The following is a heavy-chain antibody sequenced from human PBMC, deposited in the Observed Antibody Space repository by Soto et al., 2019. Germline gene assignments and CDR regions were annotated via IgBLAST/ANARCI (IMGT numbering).Heavy chain of an antibody. J-gene: IGHJ6*02. CDR2: INSNSGGT. CDR1: GYTFTGYY. D-gene: IGHD3-3*01. CDR3: VRAGYDFWSGTSPYYGMDV. V-gene: IGHV1-2*04. Sequence: GASVKVSCKASGYTFTGYYMHWVRQAPGQGLEWKGWINSNSGGTNYAQKFQGWVTMTRDTSISTAYMELSRLRSDDMAVFFCVRAGYDFWSGTSPYYGMDVWGQGTTVTVCS.